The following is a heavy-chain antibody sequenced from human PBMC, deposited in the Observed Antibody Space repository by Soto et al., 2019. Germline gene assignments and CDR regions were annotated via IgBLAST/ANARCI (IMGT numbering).Heavy chain of an antibody. J-gene: IGHJ4*02. CDR3: ATDLRYSGYDFDF. CDR2: FDPVDGET. Sequence: ASVKVSCKVSGYTLTQLSIHWVRQAPGNGLEWMGGFDPVDGETIFAQKFQGRVTMTEDTSTDTAYMELSSLRSEDTAVYYCATDLRYSGYDFDFWGQGTLVTVSS. V-gene: IGHV1-24*01. D-gene: IGHD5-12*01. CDR1: GYTLTQLS.